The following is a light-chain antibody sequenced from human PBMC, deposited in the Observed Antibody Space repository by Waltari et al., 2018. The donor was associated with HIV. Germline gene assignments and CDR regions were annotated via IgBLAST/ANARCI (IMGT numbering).Light chain of an antibody. V-gene: IGLV3-21*04. CDR3: QVWDSSSDAYV. Sequence: SYVLAQPPSVSVAPGKTARITCGGNNIGSKSVHWYQQTPGQAPVVVIYYDSDRPSGIPERFAGSNSGNTATLTISRVEAGDEADYYCQVWDSSSDAYVFGTGTKVTVL. CDR1: NIGSKS. CDR2: YDS. J-gene: IGLJ1*01.